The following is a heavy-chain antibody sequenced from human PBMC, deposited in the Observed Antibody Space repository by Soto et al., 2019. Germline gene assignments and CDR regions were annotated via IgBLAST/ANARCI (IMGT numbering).Heavy chain of an antibody. D-gene: IGHD3-3*01. V-gene: IGHV1-8*01. CDR3: ARVQVEWLLYRFQQDGYYGMDV. J-gene: IGHJ6*02. CDR1: GYTFTSYD. Sequence: ASVKVSCKASGYTFTSYDINWVRQATGQGLEWMGWMNPNSGNTGYAQKFQGRVTMTRNTSISTAYMELSSLRSEDTAVYYCARVQVEWLLYRFQQDGYYGMDVWGQGTTVTVSS. CDR2: MNPNSGNT.